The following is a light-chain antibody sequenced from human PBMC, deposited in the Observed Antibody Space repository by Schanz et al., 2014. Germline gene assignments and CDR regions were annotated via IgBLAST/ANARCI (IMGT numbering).Light chain of an antibody. V-gene: IGLV2-14*01. CDR3: SSYTSSSIPWV. CDR1: SSDVGGYNY. Sequence: QSALTQPASVSGSPGQSITISCTGSSSDVGGYNYVSWYQQHPGKAPKLMIYDVNNRPSGVSNRFSGSKSGNTASLTISGLQAEDEADYYCSSYTSSSIPWVFGGGTKLTVL. CDR2: DVN. J-gene: IGLJ3*02.